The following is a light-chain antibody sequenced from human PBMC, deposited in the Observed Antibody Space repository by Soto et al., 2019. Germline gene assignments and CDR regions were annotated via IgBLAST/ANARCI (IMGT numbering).Light chain of an antibody. V-gene: IGKV1-39*01. Sequence: SQSPAFLSASVGDRVTITCLASQGISSYLAWYQQKPGKAPKLLIYAASTLQSGVPSRFSGSGSGTDFTLTISSLQAEDFATYYCLQSYSTLREFGQGTKVDI. CDR1: QGISSY. J-gene: IGKJ1*01. CDR3: LQSYSTLRE. CDR2: AAS.